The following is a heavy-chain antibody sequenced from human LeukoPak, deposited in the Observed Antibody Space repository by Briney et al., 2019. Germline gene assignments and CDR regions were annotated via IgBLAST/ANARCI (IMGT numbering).Heavy chain of an antibody. Sequence: PGGSLRLSCAASGFTFRTYSMNWIRQAPGKGLEWVSSINSDALWIYYADSVRGRFTVSRDNAKNSLYLQMNSLRAEDTAVYYCARGSTNYYDSSGYYPAWGQGTLVTVSS. CDR2: INSDALWI. CDR1: GFTFRTYS. CDR3: ARGSTNYYDSSGYYPA. D-gene: IGHD3-22*01. J-gene: IGHJ4*02. V-gene: IGHV3-21*01.